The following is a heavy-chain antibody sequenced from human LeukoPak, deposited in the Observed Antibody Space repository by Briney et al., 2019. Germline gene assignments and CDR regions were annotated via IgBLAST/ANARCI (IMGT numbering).Heavy chain of an antibody. J-gene: IGHJ4*02. V-gene: IGHV1-69*04. CDR1: GGTFSSYT. D-gene: IGHD3-22*01. CDR2: IIPILGIA. Sequence: GASVKGSRKASGGTFSSYTISWVRQAPGQGLEWMGRIIPILGIANYAQKFQGRVTITADKSTSTAYMELSSLRSEDTAMYYCARDLDSSGHIDYWGQGTLVTVSS. CDR3: ARDLDSSGHIDY.